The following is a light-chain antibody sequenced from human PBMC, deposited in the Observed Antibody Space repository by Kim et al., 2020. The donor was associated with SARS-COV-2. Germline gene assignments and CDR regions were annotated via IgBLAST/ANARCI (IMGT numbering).Light chain of an antibody. CDR2: HAS. V-gene: IGKV1D-13*01. Sequence: ASVGDRVTITCRANQGIGSALAWYRQKPGNAPNLLIFHASTLATGVPSRFSGSGSGTDFTLTINGLQPEDFATYYCQQFFNYPRTFGQGTKVDIK. CDR3: QQFFNYPRT. CDR1: QGIGSA. J-gene: IGKJ1*01.